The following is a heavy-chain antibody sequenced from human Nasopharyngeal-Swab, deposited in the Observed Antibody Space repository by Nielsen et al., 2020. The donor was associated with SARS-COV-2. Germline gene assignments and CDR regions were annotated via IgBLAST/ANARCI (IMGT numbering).Heavy chain of an antibody. CDR3: AKDLEQQLAYYFDY. J-gene: IGHJ4*02. V-gene: IGHV3-30*18. Sequence: GESLKISCAASGFTFSSYGMHWVRPAPGKGLEWVAVISYDGSNKYYADSVKGRFTISRDNSKNTLYLQMNSLRAEDTAVYYCAKDLEQQLAYYFDYWGQGTLVTVSS. CDR1: GFTFSSYG. CDR2: ISYDGSNK. D-gene: IGHD6-13*01.